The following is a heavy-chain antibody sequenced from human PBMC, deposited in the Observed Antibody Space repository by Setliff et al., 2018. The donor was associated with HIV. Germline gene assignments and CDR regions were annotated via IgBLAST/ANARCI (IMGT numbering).Heavy chain of an antibody. D-gene: IGHD6-19*01. CDR3: ARSLLPSITVAGTIGY. V-gene: IGHV4-61*09. Sequence: SETLSLTCTVSGGSISSGTYFWGWIRQPAGKGLEWIGHIHTSGNANYNPSLNSRVTISVDTSKNHFSLKLSSVTAADTAVYYCARSLLPSITVAGTIGYWGQGSLVTVSS. CDR2: IHTSGNA. CDR1: GGSISSGTYF. J-gene: IGHJ4*02.